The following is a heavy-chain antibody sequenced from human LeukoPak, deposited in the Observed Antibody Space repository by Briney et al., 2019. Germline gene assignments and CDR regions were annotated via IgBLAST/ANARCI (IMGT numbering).Heavy chain of an antibody. CDR1: GGSISSSSYY. D-gene: IGHD1-26*01. J-gene: IGHJ5*02. CDR3: ARGGSGATGWFDP. Sequence: SETLSLTCTVSGGSISSSSYYWGWIRQPPGKGLEWIGSIFYSGSTYYNPSLKSRVTVSLDTSKNQFSLKQSSVTAADTAVYYCARGGSGATGWFDPWGRGTLVTVSS. V-gene: IGHV4-39*07. CDR2: IFYSGST.